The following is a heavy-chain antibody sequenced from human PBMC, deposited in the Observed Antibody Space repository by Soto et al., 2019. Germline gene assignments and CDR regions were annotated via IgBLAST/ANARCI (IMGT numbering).Heavy chain of an antibody. V-gene: IGHV3-30*18. CDR1: GFTFSSYG. D-gene: IGHD4-17*01. CDR2: ISYDGSNK. J-gene: IGHJ4*02. Sequence: QVQLVESGGGVVQPGRSLRLSCAASGFTFSSYGMHWVRQAPGKGLEWVAVISYDGSNKYYADSVKGRFTISRDNSKNTLYLQMNSLRAKDTAVYYCEKEVGDYGDYDSQLYFDYWGQGTLVTVSS. CDR3: EKEVGDYGDYDSQLYFDY.